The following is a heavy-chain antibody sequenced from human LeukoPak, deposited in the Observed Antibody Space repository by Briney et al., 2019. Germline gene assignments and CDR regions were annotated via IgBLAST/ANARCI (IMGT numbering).Heavy chain of an antibody. CDR1: GFTFSSYG. Sequence: PGGSLRLSCAASGFTFSSYGMHWVRQAPGKGLEWVAFIRYDGSNKYYADSVKGRFTISRDNSKNTLYLQMNSLRAEDTAVYYCARESGLGESRGYYFDYWGQGALVTVSS. D-gene: IGHD3-16*01. V-gene: IGHV3-30*02. J-gene: IGHJ4*02. CDR3: ARESGLGESRGYYFDY. CDR2: IRYDGSNK.